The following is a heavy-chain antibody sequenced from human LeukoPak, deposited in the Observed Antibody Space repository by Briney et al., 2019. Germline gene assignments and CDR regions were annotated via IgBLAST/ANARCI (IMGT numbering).Heavy chain of an antibody. CDR3: AKDELRYFDWSLGFAENNWFDP. Sequence: GGSLRLSCAASGFTFSSYGMHWVRQAPGKGLEWVAVISYDGSNKYYADSVKGRFTISRDNSKNTLYLQMNSLRAEDTAVYYCAKDELRYFDWSLGFAENNWFDPWGQGTLVTVSS. CDR2: ISYDGSNK. CDR1: GFTFSSYG. J-gene: IGHJ5*02. V-gene: IGHV3-30*18. D-gene: IGHD3-9*01.